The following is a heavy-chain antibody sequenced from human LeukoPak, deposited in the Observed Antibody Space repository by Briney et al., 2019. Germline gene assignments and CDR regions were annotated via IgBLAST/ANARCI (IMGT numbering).Heavy chain of an antibody. CDR1: GFTFSSYW. J-gene: IGHJ4*02. V-gene: IGHV3-7*01. Sequence: PGGSLRLSCAASGFTFSSYWMSWVRQAPGKGLEWVANIKLDGSEKNYVDSVKGRFTISRDNAKNSVYLQMNSLRAEDTAVYYYARGGTATYYFDYWGQGTLVTVSS. CDR3: ARGGTATYYFDY. CDR2: IKLDGSEK. D-gene: IGHD3-16*01.